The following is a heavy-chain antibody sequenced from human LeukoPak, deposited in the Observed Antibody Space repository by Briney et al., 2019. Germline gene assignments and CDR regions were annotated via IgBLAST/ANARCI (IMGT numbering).Heavy chain of an antibody. CDR1: GFTFGSYG. CDR2: ISCDGRNK. Sequence: PGRSLRLSCAASGFTFGSYGMHWVRQAPGKGLEWVAVISCDGRNKYFGDSVKGRFSISRDNSKNTLSLQMNSLRPEDTAVYYCVKDGHSVTIFDYWGRGTLVTVPS. J-gene: IGHJ4*02. CDR3: VKDGHSVTIFDY. V-gene: IGHV3-30*18. D-gene: IGHD4-17*01.